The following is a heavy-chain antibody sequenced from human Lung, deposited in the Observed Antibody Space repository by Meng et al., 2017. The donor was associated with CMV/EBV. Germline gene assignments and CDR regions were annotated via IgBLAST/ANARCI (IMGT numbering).Heavy chain of an antibody. D-gene: IGHD3-10*02. J-gene: IGHJ5*02. CDR2: IKQDGSEK. Sequence: GEXXKISCAASGCTFSSYWMTWVRQAPGKGLEWVATIKQDGSEKQYADSVKGRFTISRDNAYNSLFLQMDSLRAEDTAAYYCARSGYYVVYYSNLVDPWGQGVLFTVSS. CDR3: ARSGYYVVYYSNLVDP. V-gene: IGHV3-7*01. CDR1: GCTFSSYW.